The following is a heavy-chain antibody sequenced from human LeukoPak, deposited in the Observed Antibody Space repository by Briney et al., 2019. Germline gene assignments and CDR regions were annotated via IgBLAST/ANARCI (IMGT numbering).Heavy chain of an antibody. D-gene: IGHD2-2*02. CDR3: ARERINCSSTSCYTEFDY. J-gene: IGHJ4*02. CDR1: GFTFNDYE. Sequence: GGSLRLSCVASGFTFNDYEMNWVRQAPGTGLEWVSHISSSGSIIRYTDSVKGRFTISRDNSKNTLYLQMNSLRAEDTAVYYCARERINCSSTSCYTEFDYWGQGTLVTVSS. V-gene: IGHV3-48*03. CDR2: ISSSGSII.